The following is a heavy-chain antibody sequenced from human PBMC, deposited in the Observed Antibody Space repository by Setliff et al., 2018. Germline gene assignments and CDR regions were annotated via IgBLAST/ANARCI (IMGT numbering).Heavy chain of an antibody. V-gene: IGHV4-34*01. CDR1: GGSFSGYY. CDR3: ARGGERYYSAS. J-gene: IGHJ4*02. CDR2: INHSGST. D-gene: IGHD1-20*01. Sequence: PSETLSLTCAVYGGSFSGYYWSWIRQPPGKGLEWIGEINHSGSTNYNPSLKSRVTISVDTSKNQFSLKLSSVTAADTAVYYCARGGERYYSASWGQGTLVTVSS.